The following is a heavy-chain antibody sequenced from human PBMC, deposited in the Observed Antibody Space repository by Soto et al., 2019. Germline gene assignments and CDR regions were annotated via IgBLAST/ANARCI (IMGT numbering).Heavy chain of an antibody. D-gene: IGHD4-17*01. Sequence: ASVKVSCKASGYTFTASGISWVRQAPGQGLEWMGWTSIYNGHTEYSPKFLGRVVMTTDTSADTAYLELRSLRPDDAALYYCARWDDYGASDQYHFDHWGQVTLVTASS. J-gene: IGHJ4*02. CDR3: ARWDDYGASDQYHFDH. CDR1: GYTFTASG. CDR2: TSIYNGHT. V-gene: IGHV1-18*01.